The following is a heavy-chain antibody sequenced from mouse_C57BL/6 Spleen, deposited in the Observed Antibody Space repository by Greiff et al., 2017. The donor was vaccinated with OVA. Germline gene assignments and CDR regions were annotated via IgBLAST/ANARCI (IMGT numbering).Heavy chain of an antibody. CDR1: GFTFSSYA. J-gene: IGHJ3*01. CDR2: ISSGGDYI. Sequence: EVKLMESGEGLVKPGGSLKLSCAASGFTFSSYAMSWVRQTPEKRLEWVAYISSGGDYIYYADTVKGRFTISRDNARNTLYLQMSSLKSEDTAMYYCTRDYDGAWFAYWGQGTLVTVSA. D-gene: IGHD2-4*01. CDR3: TRDYDGAWFAY. V-gene: IGHV5-9-1*02.